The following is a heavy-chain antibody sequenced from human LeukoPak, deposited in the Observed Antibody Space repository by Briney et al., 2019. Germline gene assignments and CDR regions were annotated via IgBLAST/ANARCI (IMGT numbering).Heavy chain of an antibody. CDR3: ARVFNYGGKSAALDY. J-gene: IGHJ4*02. D-gene: IGHD4-23*01. Sequence: NPSETLSLTCTVSGGSISGYYWSWIRQPPGKGLEWIGYIHYSGSTNYNPSLKSRVAISVDTSKNQFSLKLSSVTAADTAVYYCARVFNYGGKSAALDYWGQGTLVTVSS. CDR1: GGSISGYY. CDR2: IHYSGST. V-gene: IGHV4-59*01.